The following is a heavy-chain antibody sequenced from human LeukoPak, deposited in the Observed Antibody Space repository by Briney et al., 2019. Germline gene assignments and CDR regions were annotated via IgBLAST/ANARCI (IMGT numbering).Heavy chain of an antibody. D-gene: IGHD6-13*01. CDR3: ARVVKKHDYSSSWERLSYYYMDV. J-gene: IGHJ6*03. V-gene: IGHV1-69*05. Sequence: SVKVSCKASGGTFSSYAISWVRQAPGQGLEWMGGIIPIFGTANYAQKFQGRVTITTDESTSTAYMELSSLRSEDTAVYYCARVVKKHDYSSSWERLSYYYMDVWGKGTTVTVSS. CDR2: IIPIFGTA. CDR1: GGTFSSYA.